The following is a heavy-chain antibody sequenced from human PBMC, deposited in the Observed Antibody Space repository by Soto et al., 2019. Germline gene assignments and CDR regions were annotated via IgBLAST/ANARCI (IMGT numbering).Heavy chain of an antibody. V-gene: IGHV4-4*02. Sequence: SETLSLTCAVSGGSISSSNWWSWVRQPPGKGLEWIGEIYHSGSTNYNPSLKSRVTMSVDTSKNQFSLKLSSVTAADTAVYYCARAVARGVTALNSYYYYGMDVWGQGTTVTVSS. J-gene: IGHJ6*02. D-gene: IGHD2-21*02. CDR1: GGSISSSNW. CDR3: ARAVARGVTALNSYYYYGMDV. CDR2: IYHSGST.